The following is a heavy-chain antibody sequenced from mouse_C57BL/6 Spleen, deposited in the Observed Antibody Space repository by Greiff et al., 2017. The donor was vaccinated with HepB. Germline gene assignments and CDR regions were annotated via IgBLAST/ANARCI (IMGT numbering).Heavy chain of an antibody. V-gene: IGHV1-55*01. D-gene: IGHD2-4*01. CDR1: GYTFTSYW. CDR3: AREGGYDYDVWFAY. CDR2: IYPGSGST. J-gene: IGHJ3*01. Sequence: VQLQQPGAELVKPGASVKMSCKASGYTFTSYWITWVKQRPGQGLEWIGDIYPGSGSTNYNEKFKSKATLTVDTSSSTAYMQLSSLTSEDSAVYYCAREGGYDYDVWFAYWGQGTLVTVSA.